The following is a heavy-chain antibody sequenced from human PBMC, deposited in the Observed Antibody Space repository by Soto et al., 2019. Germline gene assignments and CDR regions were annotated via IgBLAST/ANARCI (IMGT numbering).Heavy chain of an antibody. CDR1: GYTFNNYG. J-gene: IGHJ4*02. Sequence: QVQLVQSGAELKKPGASVKVSCKASGYTFNNYGISWVRQAPGQGLEWMGWISAYNGNTDYAQRFQGRVTMTTDTSTRTDDMAVRSLTSAYTAVSYCARDRSTLDYWGQGTLVTVSS. V-gene: IGHV1-18*01. CDR3: ARDRSTLDY. CDR2: ISAYNGNT. D-gene: IGHD1-1*01.